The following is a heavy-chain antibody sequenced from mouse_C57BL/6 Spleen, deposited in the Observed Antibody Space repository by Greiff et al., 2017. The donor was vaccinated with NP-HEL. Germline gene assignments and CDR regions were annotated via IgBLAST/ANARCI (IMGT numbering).Heavy chain of an antibody. CDR1: GYTFTSYW. V-gene: IGHV1-64*01. D-gene: IGHD1-1*01. J-gene: IGHJ3*01. CDR2: IHPNSGST. Sequence: QVQLKQPGAELVKPGASVKLSCKASGYTFTSYWMHWVKQRPGQGLEWIGMIHPNSGSTNYNEKFKSKATLTVDKSSSTAYMQLSSLTSEDSAVYYCALYYYGSSFAYWGQGTLVTVSA. CDR3: ALYYYGSSFAY.